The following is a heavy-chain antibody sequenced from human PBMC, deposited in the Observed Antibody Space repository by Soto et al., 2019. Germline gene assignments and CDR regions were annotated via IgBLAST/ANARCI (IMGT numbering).Heavy chain of an antibody. CDR1: GFTFSSYA. CDR2: ISGSGGST. D-gene: IGHD4-17*01. J-gene: IGHJ4*02. V-gene: IGHV3-23*01. CDR3: AKEASPVGSGDYVGPFDS. Sequence: HPGGSLRLSCAASGFTFSSYAMSWVRQAPGQGLEWVSAISGSGGSTYYADSVKGRFTISRDNSKNTLYLQMNSLRAEDTAVYYCAKEASPVGSGDYVGPFDSWGEGALVTVSS.